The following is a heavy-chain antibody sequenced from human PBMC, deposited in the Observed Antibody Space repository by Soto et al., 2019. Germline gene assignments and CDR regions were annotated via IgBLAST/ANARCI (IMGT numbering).Heavy chain of an antibody. CDR2: IYEGETT. CDR3: ARRGSGHTFDY. CDR1: GASISRTGFH. V-gene: IGHV4-39*01. Sequence: QLQLQESGPGLVKPAETLSLTCAVSGASISRTGFHWGWIRQPPGQGLEWIGSIYEGETTFYNSSLKSRVTISADTSKNHFSLKLCSGTAGDTAGYYCARRGSGHTFDYWGQGTLVTVSS. J-gene: IGHJ4*02. D-gene: IGHD3-10*01.